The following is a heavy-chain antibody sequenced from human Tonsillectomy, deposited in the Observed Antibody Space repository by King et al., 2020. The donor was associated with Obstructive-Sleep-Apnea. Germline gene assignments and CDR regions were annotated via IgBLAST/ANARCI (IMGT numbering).Heavy chain of an antibody. V-gene: IGHV4-30-4*07. CDR2: IYYIGSP. D-gene: IGHD3-16*01. J-gene: IGHJ2*01. Sequence: QLQESGPGLVKPSQTLSLTCAVSVGAICSGSYSWGWIRQPPGNGLEWSGYIYYIGSPYYTPSLKSRVTISKDTSKNPLSPRLNSVTAADTAVYYCARGSGGGWYFDLWGRGTLVTVSS. CDR1: VGAICSGSYS. CDR3: ARGSGGGWYFDL.